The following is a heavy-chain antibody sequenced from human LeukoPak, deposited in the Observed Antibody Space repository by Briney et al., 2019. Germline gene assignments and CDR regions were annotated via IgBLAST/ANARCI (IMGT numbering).Heavy chain of an antibody. D-gene: IGHD3-3*01. V-gene: IGHV1-8*03. Sequence: ASVKVSCKASGYTFTSYDINWVRQATGQGLEWMGWMNPNRGNTGYAQKFQGRVIVTRNTSISTAYMELSSLRSEDTAVYYCARRYYDFWSGYPVNYYYYMDVWGKGTTVTVSS. CDR1: GYTFTSYD. J-gene: IGHJ6*03. CDR2: MNPNRGNT. CDR3: ARRYYDFWSGYPVNYYYYMDV.